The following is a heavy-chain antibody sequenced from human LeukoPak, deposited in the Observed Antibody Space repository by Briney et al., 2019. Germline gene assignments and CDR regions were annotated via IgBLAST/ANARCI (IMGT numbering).Heavy chain of an antibody. Sequence: PSETLSLTCAVYGGSFSGYYWSWIRQPPGKGLEWTGEINHSGSTNYNPSLKSRVTISVDTSKNQFSLKLSSVTAADTAMYYCARGLRFITGTTKLNPLDPWGQGTLVTVSS. CDR2: INHSGST. CDR1: GGSFSGYY. V-gene: IGHV4-34*01. CDR3: ARGLRFITGTTKLNPLDP. J-gene: IGHJ5*02. D-gene: IGHD1-7*01.